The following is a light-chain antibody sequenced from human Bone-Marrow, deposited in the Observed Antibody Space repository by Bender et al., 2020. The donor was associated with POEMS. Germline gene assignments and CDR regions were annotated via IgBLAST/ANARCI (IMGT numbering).Light chain of an antibody. CDR2: DVS. V-gene: IGLV2-14*01. CDR1: SSDVGGYNY. CDR3: NSYASGSTLV. Sequence: QSALTQPASVSGSPGQSIAISCTGTSSDVGGYNYVSWFQLHPGKAPQLVIFDVSNRPSGVSDRFSGSKSGNTASLTISGLQAEDEADYYCNSYASGSTLVFGTGTKVTVL. J-gene: IGLJ1*01.